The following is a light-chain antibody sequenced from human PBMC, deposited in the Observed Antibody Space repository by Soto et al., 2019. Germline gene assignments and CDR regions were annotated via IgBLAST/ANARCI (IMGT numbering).Light chain of an antibody. Sequence: DIQMTQSPSSLSASVGDRVTITCRASQIINTYLNWYQQKPGKPPKLLIFGASSLRSGVQSRFSGSGSGSDFTLTINSLQPDDFATYYCQQSYSSLYTFGQWTKLEIK. J-gene: IGKJ2*01. CDR1: QIINTY. CDR2: GAS. CDR3: QQSYSSLYT. V-gene: IGKV1-39*01.